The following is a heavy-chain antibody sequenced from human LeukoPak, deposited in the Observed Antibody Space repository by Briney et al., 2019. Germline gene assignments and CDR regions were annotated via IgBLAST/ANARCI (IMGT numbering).Heavy chain of an antibody. Sequence: GRSLRLSCAASRFTITNYAMHWVRQAPGKGLDWVAVVSFDGSDKYYTDSVRGRFIISRDNSKNTLHLQMNSLTPEDTAVYYCARDRALGYFDLWGRGTLVTVSS. CDR2: VSFDGSDK. CDR1: RFTITNYA. CDR3: ARDRALGYFDL. D-gene: IGHD3-10*01. J-gene: IGHJ2*01. V-gene: IGHV3-30*04.